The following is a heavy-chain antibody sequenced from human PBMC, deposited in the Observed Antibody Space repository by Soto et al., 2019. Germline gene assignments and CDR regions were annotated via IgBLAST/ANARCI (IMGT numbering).Heavy chain of an antibody. CDR2: ISGSGGST. Sequence: QPGGSLRLSCAASGFTFSSYAMSWVRQAPGKGLQWVSVISGSGGSTYYADSVEGRFTISRDNSKNTLYLQMNSLRAEDTAVYYCAKDLPPPYDNYGYSKEQFDYWGQGTLVTVSS. CDR1: GFTFSSYA. D-gene: IGHD3-22*01. CDR3: AKDLPPPYDNYGYSKEQFDY. V-gene: IGHV3-23*01. J-gene: IGHJ4*02.